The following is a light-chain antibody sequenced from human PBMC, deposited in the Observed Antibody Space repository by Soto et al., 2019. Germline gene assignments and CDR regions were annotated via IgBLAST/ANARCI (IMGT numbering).Light chain of an antibody. J-gene: IGLJ3*02. Sequence: QSVLTQPASVSGSPGQSITISCTGTSSDVGTYNFVSWYQQHPRKVPKLVIYEVSNCPSGVPNRFFGSKSGNRASLTISGLKAEGEADYYCCSYTGGSSWVFGGGTALTVL. CDR1: SSDVGTYNF. V-gene: IGLV2-14*01. CDR2: EVS. CDR3: CSYTGGSSWV.